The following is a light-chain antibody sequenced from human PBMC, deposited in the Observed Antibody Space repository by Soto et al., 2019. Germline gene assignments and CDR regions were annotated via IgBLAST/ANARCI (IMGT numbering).Light chain of an antibody. CDR1: QSLVHSDGNTY. Sequence: DVVLTQSPLSLPVTLGQPASISCRSSQSLVHSDGNTYLSWFQQRPGQSPRRLIYKVSNWDSGVPDRFSGSGSGTDFTLTITRLEPEDFAMYYCQRYDSFRTCGQGTK. V-gene: IGKV2-30*02. CDR3: QRYDSFRT. CDR2: KVS. J-gene: IGKJ1*01.